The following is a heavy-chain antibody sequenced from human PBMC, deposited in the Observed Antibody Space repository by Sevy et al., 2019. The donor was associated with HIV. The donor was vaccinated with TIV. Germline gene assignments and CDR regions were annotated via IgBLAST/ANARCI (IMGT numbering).Heavy chain of an antibody. CDR3: AKYHMTTARFPH. J-gene: IGHJ1*01. CDR2: ISGSGGST. Sequence: GGSLRLSCAASGFIFSGYGMSWVRQAPGQGLEWVSAISGSGGSTYYADSVKGRFTISRDNFRNTLYLQMNSLRAEDTAAYYCAKYHMTTARFPHWGQGTLVTVSS. D-gene: IGHD1-1*01. V-gene: IGHV3-23*01. CDR1: GFIFSGYG.